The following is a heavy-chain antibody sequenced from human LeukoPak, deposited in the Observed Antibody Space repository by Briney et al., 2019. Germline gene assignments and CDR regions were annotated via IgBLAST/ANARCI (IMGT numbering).Heavy chain of an antibody. CDR1: GGSISSSSYY. CDR3: ARDRWELSRSLGYFDY. Sequence: SETLSLTCTVSGGSISSSSYYWGWIRQPPGKGLEWIGSIYYSGSTYYNPSLKSRVTISVDTSKNQFSLKLSSVTAADTAVYYCARDRWELSRSLGYFDYWGQGTLVTVSS. V-gene: IGHV4-39*07. CDR2: IYYSGST. D-gene: IGHD1-26*01. J-gene: IGHJ4*02.